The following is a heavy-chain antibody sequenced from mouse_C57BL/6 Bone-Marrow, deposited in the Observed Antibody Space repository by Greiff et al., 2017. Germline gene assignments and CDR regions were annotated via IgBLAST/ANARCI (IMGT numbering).Heavy chain of an antibody. CDR3: AKQLRPLYYAMDY. J-gene: IGHJ4*01. CDR2: INPSSGYT. D-gene: IGHD3-2*02. V-gene: IGHV1-7*01. CDR1: GYTFTSYW. Sequence: QVQLQQSGAELAKPGASVKLSCKASGYTFTSYWMHWVKQRPGQGLEWIGYINPSSGYTKYNQKFKDKATLTADKSSSTAYMQLSCLTYEDSAVYYCAKQLRPLYYAMDYWGQGTSVTVSS.